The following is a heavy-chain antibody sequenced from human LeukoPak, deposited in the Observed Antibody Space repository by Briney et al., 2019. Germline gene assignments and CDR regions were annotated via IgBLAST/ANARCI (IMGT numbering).Heavy chain of an antibody. CDR3: ARDFYDYSNYYDY. Sequence: ASGKVSCKASGYTFTSYGISWVRQAPGQGLEWMGWISAYNRNTNYAQKFQGRVTMTTDTSTSTAYMELRSLRSDDTAVYFCARDFYDYSNYYDYWGQGTLVTVSS. CDR2: ISAYNRNT. CDR1: GYTFTSYG. J-gene: IGHJ4*02. D-gene: IGHD4-11*01. V-gene: IGHV1-18*01.